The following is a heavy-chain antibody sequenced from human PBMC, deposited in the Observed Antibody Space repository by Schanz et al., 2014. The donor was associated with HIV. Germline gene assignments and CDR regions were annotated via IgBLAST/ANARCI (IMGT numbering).Heavy chain of an antibody. Sequence: QVQLVESGGGVVQPGRSLRLSCAASGFTFSSYVMHWVRQAPGEGLEWVTVIWYDGSSKYYADSVKGRFTISRDNSKNTLYLQMNSPRAEDTAVYYCARGGLQWHPEWFDYWGQGTLVTVSS. V-gene: IGHV3-33*01. CDR1: GFTFSSYV. J-gene: IGHJ4*02. CDR3: ARGGLQWHPEWFDY. CDR2: IWYDGSSK. D-gene: IGHD4-4*01.